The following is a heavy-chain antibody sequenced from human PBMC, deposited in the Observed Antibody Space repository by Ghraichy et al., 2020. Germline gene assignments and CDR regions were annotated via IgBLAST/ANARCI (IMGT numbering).Heavy chain of an antibody. D-gene: IGHD6-6*01. CDR2: IYHTGST. Sequence: SQTLSLTCTVSGGSVRSYYWSWIRQPPGRGLEWIAYIYHTGSTNCNPSLKSRVSISLDTSKNQFSLNLTSVTAAGTALYYCARGLRSSSSQGTTFDYWGQGTLVTVSS. J-gene: IGHJ4*02. CDR3: ARGLRSSSSQGTTFDY. CDR1: GGSVRSYY. V-gene: IGHV4-59*02.